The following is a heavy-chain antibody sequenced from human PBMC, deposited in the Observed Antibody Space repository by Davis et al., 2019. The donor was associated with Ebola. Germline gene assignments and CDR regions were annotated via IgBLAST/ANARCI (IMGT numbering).Heavy chain of an antibody. CDR3: ARSPSNSWHIFDY. CDR1: GFTFSNNW. Sequence: HTGGSLRLSCTVSGFTFSNNWMSWVRQVPGKGLVWVSSINRDGTTTTYADSVKGRFTISRDNAKNTLYLETNSLRAEDTAVYYCARSPSNSWHIFDYWGQGTLVTVSS. J-gene: IGHJ4*02. CDR2: INRDGTTT. D-gene: IGHD6-13*01. V-gene: IGHV3-74*01.